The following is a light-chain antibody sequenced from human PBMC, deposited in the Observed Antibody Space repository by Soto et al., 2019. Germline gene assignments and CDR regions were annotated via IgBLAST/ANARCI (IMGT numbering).Light chain of an antibody. CDR3: QPYNIWPM. CDR1: QSVSSN. V-gene: IGKV3-15*01. Sequence: EIDMTQSPSTLSVSPGERANLSCRASQSVSSNLAWYQQKPGQAPRLLIYGASTRATGIPARFSGSGSGTDFTLTISSLQSEDFAVYYCQPYNIWPMFGPGTKVDIK. J-gene: IGKJ3*01. CDR2: GAS.